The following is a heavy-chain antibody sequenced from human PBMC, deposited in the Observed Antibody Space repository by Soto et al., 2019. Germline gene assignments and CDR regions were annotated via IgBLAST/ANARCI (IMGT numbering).Heavy chain of an antibody. CDR2: INPSGGST. CDR1: GYTFTSYY. D-gene: IGHD6-19*01. J-gene: IGHJ5*02. Sequence: QVQLVQSGAEVKKPGASVKVSCKASGYTFTSYYMYWVRQAPGQGLEWMGIINPSGGSTSYAQKFQGRVTMTRDTSTSTVYMELSSLRSEDTAVYYCATTVAGTWFDPWGQGTLVTVSS. V-gene: IGHV1-46*01. CDR3: ATTVAGTWFDP.